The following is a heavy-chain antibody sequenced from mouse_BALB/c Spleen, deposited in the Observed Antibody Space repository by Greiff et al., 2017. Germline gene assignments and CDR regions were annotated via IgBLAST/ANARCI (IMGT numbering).Heavy chain of an antibody. V-gene: IGHV3-8*02. CDR1: GDSITSGY. CDR2: ISYSGST. J-gene: IGHJ3*01. D-gene: IGHD1-1*01. CDR3: ARNDYYGFPWFAY. Sequence: EVQLQESGPSLVKPSQTLSLTCSVTGDSITSGYWNWIRKFPGNKLEYMGYISYSGSTYYNPSLKSRISITRDTSKNQYYLQLNSVTTEDTATYYCARNDYYGFPWFAYWGQATLVTVSA.